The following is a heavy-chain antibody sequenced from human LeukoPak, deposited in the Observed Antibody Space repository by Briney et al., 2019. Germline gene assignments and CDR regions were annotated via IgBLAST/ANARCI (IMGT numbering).Heavy chain of an antibody. CDR1: GFTFSSYW. CDR3: ARAMSDDILTVDY. CDR2: IKQDGSEK. V-gene: IGHV3-7*01. Sequence: GGSLRLSCAASGFTFSSYWMSWARQAPGKGLEWVANIKQDGSEKYYVDSVKGRFTISRDNAKNSLYLQMNSLRAEDTAVYYCARAMSDDILTVDYWGQGTLVTVSS. J-gene: IGHJ4*02. D-gene: IGHD3-9*01.